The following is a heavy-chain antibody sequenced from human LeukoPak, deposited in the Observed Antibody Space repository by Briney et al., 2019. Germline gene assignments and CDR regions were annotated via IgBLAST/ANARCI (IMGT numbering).Heavy chain of an antibody. Sequence: SETLSLTCTVSGGSISSGSYYWSWIRQPAGKGLEWIGSIYTSGSTNYNPSLKSRVTISVDTSKNQFSLKLSSETAADTAVYYCAREIMVRGVIAYYFDYWGQGTLVTVSS. CDR1: GGSISSGSYY. V-gene: IGHV4-61*02. CDR3: AREIMVRGVIAYYFDY. CDR2: IYTSGST. J-gene: IGHJ4*02. D-gene: IGHD3-10*01.